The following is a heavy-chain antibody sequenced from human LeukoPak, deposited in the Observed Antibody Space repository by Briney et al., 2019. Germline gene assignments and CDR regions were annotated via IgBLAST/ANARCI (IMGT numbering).Heavy chain of an antibody. J-gene: IGHJ5*02. CDR3: AREVVVTANHFDP. CDR1: GFTFSSYW. D-gene: IGHD2-21*02. V-gene: IGHV3-7*01. Sequence: GGSLRLSCAASGFTFSSYWMSWVRQAPGKGLEWVANIKQDGSEKYYVDSVKGRFTISRDNAKNSLYLQMNSLRAEDTAVYYRAREVVVTANHFDPWGQGTLVTVSS. CDR2: IKQDGSEK.